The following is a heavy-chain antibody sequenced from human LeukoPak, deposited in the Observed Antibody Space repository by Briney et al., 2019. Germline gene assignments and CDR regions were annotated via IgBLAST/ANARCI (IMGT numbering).Heavy chain of an antibody. CDR1: GFTFSTYE. Sequence: PGGSLRLSRAASGFTFSTYEINWVRQAPGKGLECVGFIQSKTDGGTTDSAAPVKGRFTVSRDDSKNTLYLQMNSLKTEDTAVYYCTTWSSQFDYWGQGTLVTVSS. CDR3: TTWSSQFDY. D-gene: IGHD6-6*01. J-gene: IGHJ4*02. CDR2: IQSKTDGGTT. V-gene: IGHV3-15*01.